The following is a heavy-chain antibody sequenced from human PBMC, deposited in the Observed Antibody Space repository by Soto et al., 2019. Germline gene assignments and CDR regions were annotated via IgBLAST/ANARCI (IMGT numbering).Heavy chain of an antibody. J-gene: IGHJ6*02. Sequence: QSQTLSLTCAISGDRVSSNSAAWNWIRQSPSRGLEWLGRTYYRSKWYNDYAVSVKSRITINPDTSKNQFSLQLNSVTPEDTAVYYCARDTSSGYCTNGVCPRGYYYYGMDVWGQGTTVTVSS. V-gene: IGHV6-1*01. CDR3: ARDTSSGYCTNGVCPRGYYYYGMDV. CDR1: GDRVSSNSAA. CDR2: TYYRSKWYN. D-gene: IGHD2-8*01.